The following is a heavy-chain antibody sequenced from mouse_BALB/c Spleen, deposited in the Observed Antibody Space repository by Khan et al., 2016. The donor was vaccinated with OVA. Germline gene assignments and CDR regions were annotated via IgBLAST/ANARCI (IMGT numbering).Heavy chain of an antibody. V-gene: IGHV1-7*01. CDR2: INPSTGYT. J-gene: IGHJ2*01. Sequence: QVQLQQSGAELAKPGASVKMSCKASGYTFINYWILWVKQRPGQGLEWIGYINPSTGYTEYNQNFKDKATLTADKSSSTAYMQLSSLTSEDSTFYYCASRDLRRDFDYWVQGTTLTVSS. CDR1: GYTFINYW. D-gene: IGHD1-1*01. CDR3: ASRDLRRDFDY.